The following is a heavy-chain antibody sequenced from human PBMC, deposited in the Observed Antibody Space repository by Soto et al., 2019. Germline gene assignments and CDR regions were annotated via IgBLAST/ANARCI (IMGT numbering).Heavy chain of an antibody. D-gene: IGHD1-20*01. Sequence: GGSLRLSCAASGFTSSNYAMSWVRQAPGKGLEWVSVIGGDGISTYYADSVRGRFTISRDNSKNTLYLQMNSLRAEDTAVYYCAKELTGFRDGVSGFDIWGPGTMVTVSS. CDR2: IGGDGIST. V-gene: IGHV3-23*01. J-gene: IGHJ3*02. CDR3: AKELTGFRDGVSGFDI. CDR1: GFTSSNYA.